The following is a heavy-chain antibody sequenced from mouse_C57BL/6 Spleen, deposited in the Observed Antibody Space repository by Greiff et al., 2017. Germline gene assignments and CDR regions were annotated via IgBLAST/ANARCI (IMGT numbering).Heavy chain of an antibody. J-gene: IGHJ2*01. CDR2: ISDGGSYT. CDR1: GFTFSSYA. V-gene: IGHV5-4*01. Sequence: EVKVVESGGGLVKPGGSLKLSCAASGFTFSSYALSWVRQTPEKRLEWVATISDGGSYTYYPDNVKGRFTISRDNAKNNLYLQMSHLKSEDTAMYYCARDRMYFGYWGQGTTLTVSS. CDR3: ARDRMYFGY.